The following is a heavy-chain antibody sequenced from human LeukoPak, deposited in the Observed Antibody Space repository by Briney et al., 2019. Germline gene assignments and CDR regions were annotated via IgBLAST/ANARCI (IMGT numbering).Heavy chain of an antibody. CDR1: GGSISSGSYY. Sequence: SETLSLTCTVSGGSISSGSYYWSWIRQPAGKGVEWIGRIYTSGSTNYNPSLKSRVTISVDTSKNQFSLKLSSVTAADTAVYYCARERAPIVVVPAARDFDYWGQGTLVTVSS. V-gene: IGHV4-61*02. CDR3: ARERAPIVVVPAARDFDY. J-gene: IGHJ4*02. CDR2: IYTSGST. D-gene: IGHD2-2*01.